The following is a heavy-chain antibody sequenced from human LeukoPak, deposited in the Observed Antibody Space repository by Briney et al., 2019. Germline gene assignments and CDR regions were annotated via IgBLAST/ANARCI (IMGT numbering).Heavy chain of an antibody. V-gene: IGHV4-31*09. Sequence: WIGYIYSSGSTYYNPSLKGRVTISVDKSKNQFSLKLSSVTAADTAVYYCADSCSGGSCHRHWGQGTLVTVSS. J-gene: IGHJ1*01. D-gene: IGHD2-15*01. CDR3: ADSCSGGSCHRH. CDR2: IYSSGST.